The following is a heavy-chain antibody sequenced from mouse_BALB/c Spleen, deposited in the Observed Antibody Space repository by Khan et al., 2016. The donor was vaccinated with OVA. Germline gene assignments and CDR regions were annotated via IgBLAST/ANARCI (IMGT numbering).Heavy chain of an antibody. J-gene: IGHJ3*01. CDR1: GFTFSNYG. CDR3: TRLAYYYDSGGFAY. Sequence: EVELVESGGDLVKPGGSLKLSCAASGFTFSNYGMSWVRQTPDRRLEWVATVSTGGSYTYYPDSVQGRFTISRDNAKKTLYLQMNSLKSDDTAIFYCTRLAYYYDSGGFAYWGQGTLVTVSA. D-gene: IGHD1-1*01. V-gene: IGHV5-6*01. CDR2: VSTGGSYT.